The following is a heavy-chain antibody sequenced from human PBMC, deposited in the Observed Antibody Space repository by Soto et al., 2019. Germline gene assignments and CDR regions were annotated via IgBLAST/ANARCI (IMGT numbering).Heavy chain of an antibody. J-gene: IGHJ6*02. V-gene: IGHV3-13*05. CDR3: ARDYLGRLPRRADYYYAMDV. Sequence: EVQLVESGGGSVQPGESLRLSCAASGFSFRDYDMHWVRQRKGKGLEWVSALGAARDPYYVGSVKGRFSVSRDNAQNSLFLQMNNLRVDDTAVYFCARDYLGRLPRRADYYYAMDVWGRGTTFTVSS. D-gene: IGHD1-26*01. CDR2: LGAARDP. CDR1: GFSFRDYD.